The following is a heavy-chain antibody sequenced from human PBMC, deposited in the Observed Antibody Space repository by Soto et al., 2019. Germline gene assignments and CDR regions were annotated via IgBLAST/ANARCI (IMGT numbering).Heavy chain of an antibody. J-gene: IGHJ4*02. CDR3: ARGRGVIAEFDY. D-gene: IGHD3-16*02. V-gene: IGHV3-33*01. Sequence: GGSLRLSCAASGFTFSSYGMHWVRQAPGKGLEWVAVIWYDGSNKYYADSVKGRFTISRDNSKNTLYLQMNSLRAEDTAVYYCARGRGVIAEFDYWGQGTLVTVSS. CDR2: IWYDGSNK. CDR1: GFTFSSYG.